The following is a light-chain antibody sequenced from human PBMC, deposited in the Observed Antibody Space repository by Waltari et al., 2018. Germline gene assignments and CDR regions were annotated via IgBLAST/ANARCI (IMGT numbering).Light chain of an antibody. Sequence: DIQMTQSPSPVSASVGDRVTITCRASQDIGNRLAWYQQKPGKAPNLLIYGTSSLQTGVPSRFSGSGAGTECTLTISSLQTEDFGTYYCQQGKSFPITFGPGTKGEIK. CDR1: QDIGNR. J-gene: IGKJ3*01. CDR2: GTS. CDR3: QQGKSFPIT. V-gene: IGKV1-12*01.